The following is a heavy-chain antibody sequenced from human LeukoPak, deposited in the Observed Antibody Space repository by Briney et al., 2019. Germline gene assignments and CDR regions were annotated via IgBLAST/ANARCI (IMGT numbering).Heavy chain of an antibody. Sequence: GGSLRLSCAASGFTFSSYGMHWVRQAPGKGLERVAVISYDGSNKYYADSVKGRFTISRDNSKNTLYLQMNSLRAEDTAVYYCAKGGDDYVWGSYLAPAPTYYFDYWGQGTLVTVSS. V-gene: IGHV3-30*18. CDR1: GFTFSSYG. CDR3: AKGGDDYVWGSYLAPAPTYYFDY. D-gene: IGHD3-16*02. J-gene: IGHJ4*02. CDR2: ISYDGSNK.